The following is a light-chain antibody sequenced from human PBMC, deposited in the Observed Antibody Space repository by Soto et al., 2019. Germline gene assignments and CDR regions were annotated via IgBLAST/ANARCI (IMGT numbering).Light chain of an antibody. CDR2: DAS. CDR3: QHYDSSLWT. J-gene: IGKJ1*01. V-gene: IGKV3-20*01. Sequence: EIVLTQSPGTLSLSPGEGATLSCRASQSVSSSSLAWYQQKPGQAPRLLIYDASSRATGIPDRFSGSGSGTDFTLTVSRLEPEDFAVYYCQHYDSSLWTFGQGTKVDIK. CDR1: QSVSSSS.